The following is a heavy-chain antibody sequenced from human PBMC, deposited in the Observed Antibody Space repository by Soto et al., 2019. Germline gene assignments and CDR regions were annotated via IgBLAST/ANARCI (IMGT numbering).Heavy chain of an antibody. D-gene: IGHD5-12*01. Sequence: SETLSLTCTVSGGSISSSSYYWGWIRQPPGKGLEWIGSIYYSGSTYYNPSLKSRVTISVDTSKNQFSLKLSSVTAADTAVYYCASYCGYDSQQAYDYRVDDWGPGTPVTVSS. J-gene: IGHJ4*01. CDR1: GGSISSSSYY. V-gene: IGHV4-39*01. CDR2: IYYSGST. CDR3: ASYCGYDSQQAYDYRVDD.